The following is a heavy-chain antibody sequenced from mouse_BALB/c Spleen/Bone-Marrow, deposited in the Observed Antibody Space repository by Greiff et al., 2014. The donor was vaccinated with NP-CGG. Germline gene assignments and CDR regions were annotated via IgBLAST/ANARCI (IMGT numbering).Heavy chain of an antibody. CDR1: GFSLTDFG. CDR2: ICGGGST. J-gene: IGHJ4*01. Sequence: VKLQESGPGLVAPSQSLSITCTVSGFSLTDFGVSWIRQPPGKGLEWLGVICGGGSTYYNSSLKSRLSISKDSSKSQVFLKMNNLKTDDTAMYYCAKHTLRYYAMDYWGQGTSVTVSS. D-gene: IGHD1-1*01. V-gene: IGHV2-6-5*01. CDR3: AKHTLRYYAMDY.